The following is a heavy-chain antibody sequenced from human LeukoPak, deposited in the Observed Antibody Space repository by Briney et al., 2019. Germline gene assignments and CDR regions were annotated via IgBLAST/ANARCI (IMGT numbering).Heavy chain of an antibody. CDR2: INQDESKK. CDR3: ALSTYSSSPS. CDR1: VVAFSDHW. V-gene: IGHV3-7*01. D-gene: IGHD6-6*01. J-gene: IGHJ5*02. Sequence: GGSLRPSCAASVVAFSDHWMIWVRQALGKGLEWVANINQDESKKYYVDSVEGRFTISRDNAKNSLYLQMNSLRAEDTALYYCALSTYSSSPSWGQGTLVTVSS.